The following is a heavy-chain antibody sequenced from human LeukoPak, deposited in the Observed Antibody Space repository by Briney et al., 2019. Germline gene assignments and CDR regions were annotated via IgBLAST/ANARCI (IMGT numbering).Heavy chain of an antibody. D-gene: IGHD4-23*01. CDR3: ARGSTVGVDGWFDP. CDR1: GGSISSGGYY. V-gene: IGHV4-31*03. CDR2: IYYSGST. Sequence: SQTLSLTCTVSGGSISSGGYYWSWIRQHPGKGLEWIGYIYYSGSTYYNPSLKSRVTISVDTSKNQFSLKLSSVTAADTAVYYCARGSTVGVDGWFDPWGQGTLVTVSS. J-gene: IGHJ5*02.